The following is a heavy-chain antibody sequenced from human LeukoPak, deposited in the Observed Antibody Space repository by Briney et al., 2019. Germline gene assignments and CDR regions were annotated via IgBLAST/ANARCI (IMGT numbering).Heavy chain of an antibody. D-gene: IGHD6-13*01. CDR2: IRYDGSNK. V-gene: IGHV3-30*02. Sequence: GGSLRLSCAASGFTFSSYGMHWVRQAPGKGLEWVAFIRYDGSNKYYADSVKGRFTISRDNAKNSLYLQMNSLRAEDTAVYYCAREGLSAAGLDYWGQGTLVTVSS. J-gene: IGHJ4*02. CDR3: AREGLSAAGLDY. CDR1: GFTFSSYG.